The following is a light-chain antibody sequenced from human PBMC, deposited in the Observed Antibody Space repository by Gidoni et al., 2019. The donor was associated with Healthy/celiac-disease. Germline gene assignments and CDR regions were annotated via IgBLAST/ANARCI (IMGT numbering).Light chain of an antibody. CDR1: KSISSW. Sequence: DIQMTQSPSTLSASVGDRVTITCRASKSISSWLAWYQQKPGKAPKLLIYKASSLESGVPSRFSGSGSGTEFTLTISSLQPDDFATYYCQQYNSYLQYTFGQGTKLEIK. J-gene: IGKJ2*01. CDR2: KAS. CDR3: QQYNSYLQYT. V-gene: IGKV1-5*03.